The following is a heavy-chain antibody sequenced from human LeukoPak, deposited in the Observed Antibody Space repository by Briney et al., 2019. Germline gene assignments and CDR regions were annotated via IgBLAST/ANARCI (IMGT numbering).Heavy chain of an antibody. D-gene: IGHD5-18*01. CDR3: AKEAYSSSAFDI. CDR2: ISWNSGSI. V-gene: IGHV3-9*01. J-gene: IGHJ3*02. CDR1: GFTFDDSG. Sequence: GGSLRPSCTASGFTFDDSGMSWVRQAPGKGLEWVSGISWNSGSIGYADSVKGRFTISRDNAKNSLYLQMNSLRAEDTALYYCAKEAYSSSAFDIWGQGTMVTVSS.